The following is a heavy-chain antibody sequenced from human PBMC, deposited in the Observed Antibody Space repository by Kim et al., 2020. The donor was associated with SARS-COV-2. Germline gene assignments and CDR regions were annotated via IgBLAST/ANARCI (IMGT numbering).Heavy chain of an antibody. V-gene: IGHV4-30-4*01. CDR3: TRGQYYDFWSGYLITNGLFFY. Sequence: SETLSLTCTVSGGSISSGDYYWSWIRQPPGKGLEWIGYIYHSGSTFYNPSLKSRVTISADTSKNQFSLKLSSVTAADTAVYYCTRGQYYDFWSGYLITNGLFFYWGQGTLVTVSS. J-gene: IGHJ4*02. CDR1: GGSISSGDYY. CDR2: IYHSGST. D-gene: IGHD3-3*01.